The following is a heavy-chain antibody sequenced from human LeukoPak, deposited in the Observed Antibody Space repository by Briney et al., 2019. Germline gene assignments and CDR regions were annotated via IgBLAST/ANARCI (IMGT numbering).Heavy chain of an antibody. D-gene: IGHD6-19*01. CDR3: ARERKQWLEVNDAFDI. V-gene: IGHV4-61*02. J-gene: IGHJ3*02. CDR2: IYTSGST. Sequence: SETLSLTCTVSGGSISSSSYYWGWLRQPAGKGLEWIGRIYTSGSTNYNPSLKSRVTISVDTSKNQFSLKLSSVTAADTAVYYCARERKQWLEVNDAFDIWGQGTMVTVSS. CDR1: GGSISSSSYY.